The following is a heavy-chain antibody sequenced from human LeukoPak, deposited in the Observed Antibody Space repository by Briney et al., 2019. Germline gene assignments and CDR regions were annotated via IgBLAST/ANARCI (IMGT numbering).Heavy chain of an antibody. V-gene: IGHV3-7*01. J-gene: IGHJ5*02. Sequence: GGSLRLSCAASGFTFSSYWMTWVRQAPGKGLEWVANIKQDGSEKYYVDSVKGRFTISRDNAKNSLYLQMNSLRAEDTAVYYCARDKSGGYYYWFDPWGQGTLVTVSS. CDR2: IKQDGSEK. D-gene: IGHD3-22*01. CDR1: GFTFSSYW. CDR3: ARDKSGGYYYWFDP.